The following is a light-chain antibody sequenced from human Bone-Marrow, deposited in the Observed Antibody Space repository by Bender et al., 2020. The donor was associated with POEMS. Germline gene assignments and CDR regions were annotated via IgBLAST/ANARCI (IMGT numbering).Light chain of an antibody. CDR3: QSYDNSLSASV. CDR1: SSNIGGNS. V-gene: IGLV1-44*01. J-gene: IGLJ1*01. CDR2: ASD. Sequence: QSVLTQPPSASAPPGQGVTIFCSGSSSNIGGNSVNWYQHLPGSAPKLLISASDQRPSGVPDRFFGSKSGTSASLAISGLQSEDEADYYCQSYDNSLSASVFGTGTKVTVL.